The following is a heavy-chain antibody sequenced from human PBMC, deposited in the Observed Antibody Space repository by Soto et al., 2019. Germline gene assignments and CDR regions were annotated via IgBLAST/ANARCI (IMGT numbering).Heavy chain of an antibody. CDR2: INPNSGGT. Sequence: ASVKVSCKASGYTFTGYYMHWVRQAPGQGLEWMGWINPNSGGTNYAQKFQGRVTMTRDTSISTAYMELSRLRSDDTAVYYCATVRNSGWYGMDVWGQGTTVTVSS. V-gene: IGHV1-2*02. D-gene: IGHD6-19*01. CDR3: ATVRNSGWYGMDV. CDR1: GYTFTGYY. J-gene: IGHJ6*02.